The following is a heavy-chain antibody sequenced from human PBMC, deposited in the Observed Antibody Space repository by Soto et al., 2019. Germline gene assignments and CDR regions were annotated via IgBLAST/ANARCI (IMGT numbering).Heavy chain of an antibody. CDR2: INPSSGAT. CDR3: ARDEAKSLLRFAEWFSCGMDV. D-gene: IGHD3-3*01. J-gene: IGHJ6*02. V-gene: IGHV1-46*01. CDR1: GHTFTTYY. Sequence: ASVKVSCKASGHTFTTYYMHCLRQPPGQGLEWMGIINPSSGATTYAQMFQGRVTLSRDTSTSTVYMDLSSLRSEDSAVYYCARDEAKSLLRFAEWFSCGMDVRGRGTTVTVSS.